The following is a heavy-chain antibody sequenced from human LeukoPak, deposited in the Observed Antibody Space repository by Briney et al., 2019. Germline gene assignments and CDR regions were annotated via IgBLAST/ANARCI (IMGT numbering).Heavy chain of an antibody. J-gene: IGHJ4*02. D-gene: IGHD3-10*01. CDR1: GGSISSYY. Sequence: SETLSLTCTVSGGSISSYYGSWIRQPAGKGLEWIGRIYTSGSTNYNPSLKSRVTMSVDTSKNQFSLKLSSVTAADTAVYYCARSLLWFGGYYFDYWGQGTLVTVSS. V-gene: IGHV4-4*07. CDR2: IYTSGST. CDR3: ARSLLWFGGYYFDY.